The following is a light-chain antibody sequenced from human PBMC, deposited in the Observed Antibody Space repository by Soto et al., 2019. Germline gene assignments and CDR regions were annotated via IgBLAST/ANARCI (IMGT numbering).Light chain of an antibody. CDR2: GAS. CDR1: QTVSSSS. CDR3: QQYGSSPRT. J-gene: IGKJ1*01. Sequence: EIVLTQSPGTLSLSPGERATLSCRASQTVSSSSLAWYQQKPGQAPRLLIYGASTRATGIPDRFSGGGSGTDFTLTISRLEPEDFAVYYCQQYGSSPRTFGQGTKVDIK. V-gene: IGKV3-20*01.